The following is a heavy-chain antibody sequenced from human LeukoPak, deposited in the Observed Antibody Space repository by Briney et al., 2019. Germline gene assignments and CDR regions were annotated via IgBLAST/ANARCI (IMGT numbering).Heavy chain of an antibody. J-gene: IGHJ4*02. CDR1: GFIVSSNH. V-gene: IGHV3-23*01. CDR3: AKVLGLAVAGIPLLTPFDF. CDR2: ISPSGGNT. D-gene: IGHD6-19*01. Sequence: GGSLRLSCAASGFIVSSNHMSWVRQAPGKGLEWVSTISPSGGNTYYADSVKGRFTISRDNSKNTLYLQMNSLRGEDTAVYYCAKVLGLAVAGIPLLTPFDFWGQGTPATVSS.